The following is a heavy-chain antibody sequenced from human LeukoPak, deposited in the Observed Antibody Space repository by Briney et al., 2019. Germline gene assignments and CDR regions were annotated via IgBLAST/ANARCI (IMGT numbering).Heavy chain of an antibody. Sequence: GGSLRLSCAVSGFTFSDYSVSWIRQAPGKGLEWVAYMSSSNTYTSYSDSVTGRFTISRDNARNSMHLRMNSLRAEDTAVYYCARGGDGAWSHYYYGMDVWGQGTTVTVS. CDR1: GFTFSDYS. CDR3: ARGGDGAWSHYYYGMDV. V-gene: IGHV3-11*06. J-gene: IGHJ6*02. D-gene: IGHD3-10*01. CDR2: MSSSNTYT.